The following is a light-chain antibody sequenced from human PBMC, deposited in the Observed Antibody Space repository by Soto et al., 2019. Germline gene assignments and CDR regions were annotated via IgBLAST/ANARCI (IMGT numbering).Light chain of an antibody. CDR1: QGISYY. J-gene: IGKJ1*01. V-gene: IGKV1-27*01. CDR3: QKYNNAPWT. Sequence: DIQMTQSPSSLSASVGDRVTITCRASQGISYYLAWYQQKPGKVPKLLIYAASTLQSGVPSRFSGSGSGTAFTLTISSLQPEDVAAYYCQKYNNAPWTFGQGTKVEIK. CDR2: AAS.